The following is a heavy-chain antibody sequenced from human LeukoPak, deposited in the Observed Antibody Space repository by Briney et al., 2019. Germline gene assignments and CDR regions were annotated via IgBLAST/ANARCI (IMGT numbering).Heavy chain of an antibody. D-gene: IGHD4-23*01. J-gene: IGHJ4*02. Sequence: GASVKVSCKAPGYTFTSYAMHWVRQAPGQRLEWMGWINAGNGNTKYSQKFQGRVTITRDTSASTAYMELSSLRSEDTAVYYCARAPPTTTVVTLYFDYWGQGTLVTVSS. CDR2: INAGNGNT. CDR3: ARAPPTTTVVTLYFDY. CDR1: GYTFTSYA. V-gene: IGHV1-3*01.